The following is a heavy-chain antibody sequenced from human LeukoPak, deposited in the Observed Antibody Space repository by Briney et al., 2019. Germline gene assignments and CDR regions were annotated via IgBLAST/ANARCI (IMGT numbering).Heavy chain of an antibody. D-gene: IGHD6-13*01. Sequence: GSLRLSCTASGFIFSDYYMIWIRQAPGKGLEWIGSIYYSGSTNYNPSLKSRVTISVDTSKNQFSLKLTSVTAADTAVYYCARDLSIAAAGTYHWFDPWGQGTLVTVSS. J-gene: IGHJ5*02. CDR2: IYYSGST. V-gene: IGHV4-59*01. CDR1: GFIFSDYY. CDR3: ARDLSIAAAGTYHWFDP.